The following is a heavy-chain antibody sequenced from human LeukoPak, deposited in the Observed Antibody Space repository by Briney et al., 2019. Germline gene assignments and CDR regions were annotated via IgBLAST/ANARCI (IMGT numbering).Heavy chain of an antibody. J-gene: IGHJ4*02. CDR1: GFTFSSYS. D-gene: IGHD4-17*01. V-gene: IGHV3-21*01. CDR2: ISSSSSYI. Sequence: TGGSLRLSCAASGFTFSSYSMKWVRQAPGKGLEWVSSISSSSSYIYYADSVKGRFTISRDNAKNSLYLQMNSLRAEDTAEYYCARDPDGDYEYYFDYWGQGTLVTVSS. CDR3: ARDPDGDYEYYFDY.